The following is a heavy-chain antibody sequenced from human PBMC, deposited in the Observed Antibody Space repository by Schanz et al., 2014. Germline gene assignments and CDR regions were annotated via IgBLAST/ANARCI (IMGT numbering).Heavy chain of an antibody. CDR3: AKDPHKDYGGKPQALDI. Sequence: EVQLVESGGGLVQPGGSLRLSCAASTFTFSSYWMHWVRQAPGKGLVWVSRIDRDGSRTNYADSVKGRFTISRDNSKNTLYLQMNSLRAEDTALYYCAKDPHKDYGGKPQALDIWGQGTMVTVSS. D-gene: IGHD4-17*01. V-gene: IGHV3-74*01. CDR2: IDRDGSRT. CDR1: TFTFSSYW. J-gene: IGHJ3*02.